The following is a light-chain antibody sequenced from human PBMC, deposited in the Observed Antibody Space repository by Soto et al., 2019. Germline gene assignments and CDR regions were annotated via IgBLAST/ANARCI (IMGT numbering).Light chain of an antibody. V-gene: IGLV2-14*01. CDR1: SSDVGGYNY. CDR2: DVN. J-gene: IGLJ2*01. CDR3: NSRTTSDSWV. Sequence: QSVLAQPASVSGSPGQSITISCTGTSSDVGGYNYVSWYQQYPGKAPKLMIYDVNNRPSGVSNRFSGSKSGNTASLTISGLQAEDEADYYCNSRTTSDSWVFGGGTKLTVL.